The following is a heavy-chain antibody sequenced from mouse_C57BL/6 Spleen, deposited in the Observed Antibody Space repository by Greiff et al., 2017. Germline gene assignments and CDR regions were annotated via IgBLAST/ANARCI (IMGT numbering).Heavy chain of an antibody. D-gene: IGHD4-1*01. Sequence: VQLQQSGPELVKPGASVKISCKASGYTFTDYYMNWVKQSHGKSLEWIGDINPNNGGTSYNQKFKGKATLTVDKSSSTAYMELRSLTSEDSAVYYCARGSNWDDYWGQGTTRTVSS. CDR2: INPNNGGT. CDR1: GYTFTDYY. V-gene: IGHV1-26*01. CDR3: ARGSNWDDY. J-gene: IGHJ2*01.